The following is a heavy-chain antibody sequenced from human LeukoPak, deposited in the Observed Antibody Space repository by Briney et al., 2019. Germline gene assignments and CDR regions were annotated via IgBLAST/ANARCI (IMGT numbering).Heavy chain of an antibody. CDR2: INAGNGNT. D-gene: IGHD6-19*01. CDR3: ARDSDSSGWSWVY. J-gene: IGHJ4*02. CDR1: GYRFTTDMYT. V-gene: IGHV1-3*01. Sequence: GASVKVSCKASGYRFTTDMYTIHWLRQAPGHRLEWMEWINAGNGNTKYSQKFQGRVTITGDTSARTVYMEVSSLVSEDTAVYYCARDSDSSGWSWVYWGQGTLVTVSS.